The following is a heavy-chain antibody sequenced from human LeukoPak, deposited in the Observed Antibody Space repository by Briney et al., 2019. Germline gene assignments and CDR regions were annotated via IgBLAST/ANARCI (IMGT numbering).Heavy chain of an antibody. CDR2: ISGSGGST. D-gene: IGHD3-22*01. Sequence: PGGSLRLSCAASGFTFSSYGMSWVRQAPGKGLEWVSAISGSGGSTYYADSVKGRFTISRDNSKNTLYLQMNSLRAEDTAVYYCARALDYYDSSGYAPGNWFDPWGQGTLVTVSS. CDR3: ARALDYYDSSGYAPGNWFDP. V-gene: IGHV3-23*01. CDR1: GFTFSSYG. J-gene: IGHJ5*02.